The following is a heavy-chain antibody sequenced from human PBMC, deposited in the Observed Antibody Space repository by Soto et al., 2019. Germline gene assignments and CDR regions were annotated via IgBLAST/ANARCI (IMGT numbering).Heavy chain of an antibody. CDR3: ARDVPTVTTGGPDY. V-gene: IGHV1-18*01. CDR2: ISAYNGNT. J-gene: IGHJ4*02. CDR1: GYTFASYG. Sequence: QVQLVQSGVEVEMPGASVKVSCKASGYTFASYGVSWVRQAPGEGLEWMGWISAYNGNTNYAQKFQGRVTMTTDTSTSTAYMELRSLRSDDTAVYYCARDVPTVTTGGPDYWGQGTLVTVSS. D-gene: IGHD4-17*01.